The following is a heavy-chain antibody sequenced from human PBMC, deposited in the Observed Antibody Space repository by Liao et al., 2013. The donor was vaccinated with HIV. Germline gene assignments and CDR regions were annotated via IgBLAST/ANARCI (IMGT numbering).Heavy chain of an antibody. V-gene: IGHV4-34*11. CDR1: GGSFSGYY. Sequence: QVQLQQWGAGLLKPSETLSLTCAVYGGSFSGYYWTWIRQAPGKGLEWIGYIFHNGKANYNPSLKSRVTISADTSSNHVSLKLTSVTAADTAVYYCARVQWXPAPNWYSDLWGRGTLVIVSS. D-gene: IGHD1-26*01. J-gene: IGHJ2*01. CDR2: IFHNGKA. CDR3: ARVQWXPAPNWYSDL.